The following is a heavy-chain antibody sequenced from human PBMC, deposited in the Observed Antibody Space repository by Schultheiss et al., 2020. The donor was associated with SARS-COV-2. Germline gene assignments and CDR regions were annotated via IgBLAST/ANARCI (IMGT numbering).Heavy chain of an antibody. V-gene: IGHV3-53*01. J-gene: IGHJ4*02. CDR2: IYSGGST. Sequence: GGSLRLSCAASGFTVSSNYMSWVRQAPGKGLEWVSVIYSGGSTYYADSVKGRFTISRDNAKNSLYLQMNSLRAEDTAVYYCARSTDSSGYYPYFDYWGQGTLVTVSS. D-gene: IGHD3-22*01. CDR3: ARSTDSSGYYPYFDY. CDR1: GFTVSSNY.